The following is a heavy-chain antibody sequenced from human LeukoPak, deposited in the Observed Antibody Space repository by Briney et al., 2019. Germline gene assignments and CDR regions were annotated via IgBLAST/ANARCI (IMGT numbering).Heavy chain of an antibody. Sequence: ASVKVSCKASGGTFSSYAISWVRQAPGQGLEWMGGIIPIFGTANYAQKFQGRVTITADESTSTAYMELSSLRSEDTAVYYCARAILLGANPKDIVVVPHQDNWFDPWGQGTLVTVSS. D-gene: IGHD2-2*01. CDR3: ARAILLGANPKDIVVVPHQDNWFDP. CDR2: IIPIFGTA. CDR1: GGTFSSYA. V-gene: IGHV1-69*13. J-gene: IGHJ5*02.